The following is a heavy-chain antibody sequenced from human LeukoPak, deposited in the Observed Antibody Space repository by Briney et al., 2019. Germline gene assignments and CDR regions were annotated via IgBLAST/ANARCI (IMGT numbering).Heavy chain of an antibody. CDR2: ISSSSSYI. D-gene: IGHD3-9*01. V-gene: IGHV3-21*01. CDR3: ARYRDILTPSPPGYGMDV. CDR1: GVTFSSYS. Sequence: PGGSLRLSCAASGVTFSSYSMNWVRQAPGKGLEWVSSISSSSSYIYYADSVKGRFTISRDNAKNSLYLQMNSLRAEDTAVYYCARYRDILTPSPPGYGMDVWGQGTTVTVSS. J-gene: IGHJ6*02.